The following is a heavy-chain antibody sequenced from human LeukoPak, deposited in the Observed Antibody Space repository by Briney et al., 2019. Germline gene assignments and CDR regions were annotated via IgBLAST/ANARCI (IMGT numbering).Heavy chain of an antibody. J-gene: IGHJ4*02. D-gene: IGHD6-13*01. CDR2: IIPIFGTA. Sequence: ASVKVSCKASGGTFSSYAISWVRQAPGQGLEWMGGIIPIFGTANYAQKFQGRVTITADESTSTAYMELSRLRSEDTAVYYCASPDLRVTSIAAAGAFDYWGQGTLVTVSS. V-gene: IGHV1-69*13. CDR3: ASPDLRVTSIAAAGAFDY. CDR1: GGTFSSYA.